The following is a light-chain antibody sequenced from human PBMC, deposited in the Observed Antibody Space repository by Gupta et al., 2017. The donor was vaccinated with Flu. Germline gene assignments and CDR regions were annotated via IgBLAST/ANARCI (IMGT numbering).Light chain of an antibody. CDR2: EVS. CDR1: SSDVGGYNY. CDR3: SSYTSSSTLV. V-gene: IGLV2-14*01. J-gene: IGLJ1*01. Sequence: RAITISCTGTSSDVGGYNYVSWFQQHPGKAPKLMIYEVSYRPSGVSNRFSGSKSGNTASLTISGLQAEDEADYYCSSYTSSSTLVFGSGTKVTVL.